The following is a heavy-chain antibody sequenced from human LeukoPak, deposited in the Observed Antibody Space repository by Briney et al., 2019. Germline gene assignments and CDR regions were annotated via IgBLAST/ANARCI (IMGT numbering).Heavy chain of an antibody. V-gene: IGHV4-4*07. Sequence: SETLSLTCTVSGGSISSYYWSWIRQPAGKGLEWIGRIYTSGSTDYNPSLKSRVTISINTSKNQFSLKLSSVTAADTAVYYCARVNTIFIQDAFDIWGQGTMVTVSS. CDR2: IYTSGST. J-gene: IGHJ3*02. D-gene: IGHD3-3*01. CDR1: GGSISSYY. CDR3: ARVNTIFIQDAFDI.